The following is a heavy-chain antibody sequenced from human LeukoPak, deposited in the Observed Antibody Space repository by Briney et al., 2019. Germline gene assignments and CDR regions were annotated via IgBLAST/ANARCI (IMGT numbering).Heavy chain of an antibody. V-gene: IGHV3-33*01. CDR1: GFTFREYG. CDR2: VWYDGTKK. Sequence: PGGSLRLSCTTSGFTFREYGMHWVCQAPGKGLEWVAVVWYDGTKKYYADSVKGRFTISRDNSQNTLYLQMISLRAEDTAVYYCVRDRSLATSSGYDPRRFDSWGQGALVTVSS. J-gene: IGHJ4*02. CDR3: VRDRSLATSSGYDPRRFDS. D-gene: IGHD5-12*01.